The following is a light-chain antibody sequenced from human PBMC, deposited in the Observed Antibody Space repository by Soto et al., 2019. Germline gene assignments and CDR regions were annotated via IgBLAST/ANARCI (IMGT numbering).Light chain of an antibody. CDR2: EVT. J-gene: IGLJ1*01. Sequence: QSALTQPASVSGSPGQSITISCTGTSSDVGGSKYVSWYQQHPGKAPKLLIYEVTDRPSGVSNRFSGSKSGNTASLTISGLQAEDEAEYYCSSYTNINTRACVFGTGTKLTVL. CDR3: SSYTNINTRACV. V-gene: IGLV2-14*01. CDR1: SSDVGGSKY.